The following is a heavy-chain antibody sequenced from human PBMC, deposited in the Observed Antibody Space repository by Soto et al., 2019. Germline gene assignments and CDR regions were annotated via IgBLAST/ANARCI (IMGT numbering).Heavy chain of an antibody. Sequence: ASVKVSCKASGYTFTSYYMHWVRQAPGQGLEWMGIINPSGGSTSYAQKFQGRVTMTRDTSTSTVYMELSGLRSEDTAVYYCARAVAVAESYYYGMDVWGQGTTVTVSS. D-gene: IGHD6-19*01. CDR3: ARAVAVAESYYYGMDV. J-gene: IGHJ6*02. V-gene: IGHV1-46*01. CDR2: INPSGGST. CDR1: GYTFTSYY.